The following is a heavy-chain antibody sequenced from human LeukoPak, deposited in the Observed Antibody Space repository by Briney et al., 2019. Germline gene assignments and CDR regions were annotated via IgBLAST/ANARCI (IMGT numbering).Heavy chain of an antibody. CDR2: INHSGST. J-gene: IGHJ5*02. Sequence: SETLSLTCAVYGGSFSGYYWSWIRQPPGKGLEWIGEINHSGSTNYNPSLKSRVTISVDTSKNQFSLKLSSVTAADTAAYYCARGQGLRFLEWLSWFDPWGQGTLVTVSS. D-gene: IGHD3-3*01. CDR1: GGSFSGYY. V-gene: IGHV4-34*01. CDR3: ARGQGLRFLEWLSWFDP.